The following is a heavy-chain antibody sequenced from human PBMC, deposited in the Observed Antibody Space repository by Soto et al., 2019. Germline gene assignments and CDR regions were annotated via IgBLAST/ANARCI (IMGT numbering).Heavy chain of an antibody. CDR3: ARWDTPMGSPYYYGMDA. CDR1: GGTFSNYG. D-gene: IGHD5-18*01. Sequence: ASVKVSCKASGGTFSNYGLTWVRQAPGQGLEWMGGIIPIFGTANYAQKFQGRVTITADESTSTAYMELSSLRSEDTAVYYCARWDTPMGSPYYYGMDAWGQGTTVTVSS. J-gene: IGHJ6*02. CDR2: IIPIFGTA. V-gene: IGHV1-69*13.